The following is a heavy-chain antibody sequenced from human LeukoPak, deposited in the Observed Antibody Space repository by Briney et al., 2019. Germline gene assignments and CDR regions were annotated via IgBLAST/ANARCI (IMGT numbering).Heavy chain of an antibody. Sequence: SETLSLTCAVYGGSFSGYYWSWIRQPPGKGLEWIGEINHSGSTNYNPSLKSRVTISVDTSKNQFSLKLSSVTAADTAVYYCARNPSYCSGGSCYPLYYYYGMDVWGQGTTVTVSS. CDR3: ARNPSYCSGGSCYPLYYYYGMDV. CDR2: INHSGST. V-gene: IGHV4-34*01. D-gene: IGHD2-15*01. CDR1: GGSFSGYY. J-gene: IGHJ6*02.